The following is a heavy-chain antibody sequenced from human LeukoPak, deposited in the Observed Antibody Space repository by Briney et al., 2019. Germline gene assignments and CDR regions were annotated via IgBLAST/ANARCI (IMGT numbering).Heavy chain of an antibody. V-gene: IGHV1-69*13. CDR1: GGTFSSYA. CDR3: ARPKTYYYEDTDLKVWVRGPLDY. Sequence: SVKVSCKASGGTFSSYALSWVRQAPGQGLEWMGGIIPFFGAPNYAQRFQDRVTISADESTSTFYMELRSLRSEDTAVYYCARPKTYYYEDTDLKVWVRGPLDYWGQGTLVTVSS. J-gene: IGHJ4*02. D-gene: IGHD3-22*01. CDR2: IIPFFGAP.